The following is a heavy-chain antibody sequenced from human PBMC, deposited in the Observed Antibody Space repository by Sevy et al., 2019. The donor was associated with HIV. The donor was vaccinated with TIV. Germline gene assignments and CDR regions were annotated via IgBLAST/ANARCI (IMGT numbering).Heavy chain of an antibody. CDR2: IRYDGSNK. V-gene: IGHV3-30*02. CDR1: GFTFSSYG. CDR3: AKETRDSSGYLPGSFPLFDY. J-gene: IGHJ4*02. D-gene: IGHD3-22*01. Sequence: GGSLRLSCAASGFTFSSYGMHWVRQAPGKGLEWVAFIRYDGSNKYYADSVKGRFPISRDNSKNTLYLQMNSLRAEDTAVYYCAKETRDSSGYLPGSFPLFDYWGQGTLVTVSS.